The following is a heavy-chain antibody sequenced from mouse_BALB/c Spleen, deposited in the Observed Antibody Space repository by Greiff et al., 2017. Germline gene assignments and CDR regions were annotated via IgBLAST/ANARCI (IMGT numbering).Heavy chain of an antibody. D-gene: IGHD2-3*01. CDR2: ISSGSSTI. J-gene: IGHJ4*01. Sequence: DVMLVESGGGLVQPGGSRKLSCAASGFTFSSFGMHWVRQAPEKGLEWVAYISSGSSTIYYADTVKGRFTISRDNPKNTLFLQMTSLRSEDTAMYYCARDGYYGYYAMDYWGQGTAVTVSS. CDR3: ARDGYYGYYAMDY. CDR1: GFTFSSFG. V-gene: IGHV5-17*02.